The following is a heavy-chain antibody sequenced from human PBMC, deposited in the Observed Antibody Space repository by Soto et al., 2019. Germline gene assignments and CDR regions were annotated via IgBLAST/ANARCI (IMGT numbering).Heavy chain of an antibody. V-gene: IGHV3-30-3*01. CDR3: ARGPGIAVAGNLEY. CDR1: GFTFSSYA. Sequence: GGSLRLSCAASGFTFSSYAMPWVRQAPGKGLEWVAAISSDGSNKYYADSVKGRFTISRDNSKNTLYLQMNSLRAEDTAVYYCARGPGIAVAGNLEYWGQGNLVPVSS. CDR2: ISSDGSNK. D-gene: IGHD6-19*01. J-gene: IGHJ4*02.